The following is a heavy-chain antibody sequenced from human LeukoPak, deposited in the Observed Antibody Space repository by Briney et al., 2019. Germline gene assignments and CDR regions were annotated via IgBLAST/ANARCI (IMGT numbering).Heavy chain of an antibody. CDR1: GFTFGDYA. Sequence: PGGSLRLSCTASGFTFGDYAMSWFRQAPGKGLEWVGFIRSKAYGGTTEYAASVKGRFTISRDDSKSIAYLQMNSLKTEDTAVYYCTRDPEQGGFQHWGQGTLVTVSS. J-gene: IGHJ1*01. V-gene: IGHV3-49*03. CDR3: TRDPEQGGFQH. D-gene: IGHD1-26*01. CDR2: IRSKAYGGTT.